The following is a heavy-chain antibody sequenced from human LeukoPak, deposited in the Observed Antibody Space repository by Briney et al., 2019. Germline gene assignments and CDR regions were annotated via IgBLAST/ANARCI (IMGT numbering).Heavy chain of an antibody. J-gene: IGHJ4*02. CDR3: ARPLSTSRSTPGAVDY. Sequence: PSETLSLTCTVSGGSISSSSYYWGWIRQPPGKGLEYIGSIHYSGSTYYNSSLRSRVTISVDTSKTQFSLKLSSVTAADTAVYYCARPLSTSRSTPGAVDYWGQGTLVTVSS. D-gene: IGHD2-2*01. V-gene: IGHV4-39*01. CDR1: GGSISSSSYY. CDR2: IHYSGST.